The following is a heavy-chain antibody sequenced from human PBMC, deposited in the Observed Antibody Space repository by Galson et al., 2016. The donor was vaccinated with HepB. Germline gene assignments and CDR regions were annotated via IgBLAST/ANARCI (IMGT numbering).Heavy chain of an antibody. V-gene: IGHV1-18*04. CDR2: ISAYNGNT. CDR1: GYTFTNFG. CDR3: TRGSYDFWSGYPYYFDY. J-gene: IGHJ4*02. Sequence: SVKVSCKASGYTFTNFGINWVRQAPGQGLEWMGWISAYNGNTNYAQKLQGRVTMTTDTSTSTAYMELRSLRSDDTAVYYCTRGSYDFWSGYPYYFDYWGQGTLVTVSS. D-gene: IGHD3-3*01.